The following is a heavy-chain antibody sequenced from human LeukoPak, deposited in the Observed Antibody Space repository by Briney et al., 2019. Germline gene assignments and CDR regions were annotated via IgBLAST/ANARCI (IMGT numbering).Heavy chain of an antibody. CDR1: GFTFSSYW. Sequence: GGSLRLSCAVSGFTFSSYWMSWVRQAPGKGLEWVAVIWYDGSNKYYADSVKGRFTISRDNSKNTLYLQMNSLRAEDTAVYYCARPALGYCSSTSCYTSWFDPWGQGTLVTVSS. CDR2: IWYDGSNK. V-gene: IGHV3-33*08. J-gene: IGHJ5*02. D-gene: IGHD2-2*02. CDR3: ARPALGYCSSTSCYTSWFDP.